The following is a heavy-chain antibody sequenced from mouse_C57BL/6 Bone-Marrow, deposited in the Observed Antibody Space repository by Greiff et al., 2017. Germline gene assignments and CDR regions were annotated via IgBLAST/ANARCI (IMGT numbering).Heavy chain of an antibody. V-gene: IGHV1-19*01. J-gene: IGHJ4*01. CDR2: INPYNGGT. CDR3: ARWESYAMDY. D-gene: IGHD4-1*01. Sequence: EVQLQQSGPVLVKPGASVKMSCKASGYTFTDYYMNWVKQSHGKSLEWIGVINPYNGGTSYNQKFKGKATLTVDKSSSTAYMELNSLTSEDSAVXYCARWESYAMDYWGQGTSVTVSS. CDR1: GYTFTDYY.